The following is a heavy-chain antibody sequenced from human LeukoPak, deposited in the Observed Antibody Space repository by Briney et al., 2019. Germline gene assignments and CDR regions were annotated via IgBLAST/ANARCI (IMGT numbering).Heavy chain of an antibody. D-gene: IGHD3-22*01. J-gene: IGHJ4*02. CDR2: IKSDGSST. CDR1: GFTFSSYA. V-gene: IGHV3-74*01. Sequence: GGSLRLSCAASGFTFSSYAMSWVRQAPGKGLVWVSCIKSDGSSTSYADSVKGRFAISRDNAKNTLYLQMNSLRAEDTAVYYCASGYYDSSGYVGNYWGQGTLVTVSS. CDR3: ASGYYDSSGYVGNY.